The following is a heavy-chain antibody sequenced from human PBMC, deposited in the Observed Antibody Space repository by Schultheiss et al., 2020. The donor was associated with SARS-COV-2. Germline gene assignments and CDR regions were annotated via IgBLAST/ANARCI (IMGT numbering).Heavy chain of an antibody. Sequence: GESLKISCVASGFTFNSYAMNWVRQAPGKGLEWVAVISYDGSNKYYADSVKGRFTISRDNSKNTLYLQMNSLRAEDTAVYYCARVGCSSTSCYAVDYWGQGTLVTVSS. CDR1: GFTFNSYA. J-gene: IGHJ4*02. CDR3: ARVGCSSTSCYAVDY. V-gene: IGHV3-30*14. D-gene: IGHD2-2*01. CDR2: ISYDGSNK.